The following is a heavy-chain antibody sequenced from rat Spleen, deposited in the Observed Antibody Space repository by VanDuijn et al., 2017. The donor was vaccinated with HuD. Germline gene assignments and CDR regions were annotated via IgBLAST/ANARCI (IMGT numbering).Heavy chain of an antibody. CDR3: ARHGTINTMVRYYFDY. Sequence: EVQLVESGGGLVQPGRSMKLSCAASGFTFSNSYMAWVRQAPTTGLEWVASITPGGDNSYYRDSVKGRFTISREDAKSTLYLQMDSLRSEDTATYYCARHGTINTMVRYYFDYWGQGDMVTVSS. D-gene: IGHD1-1*01. J-gene: IGHJ2*01. V-gene: IGHV5-25*01. CDR2: ITPGGDNS. CDR1: GFTFSNSY.